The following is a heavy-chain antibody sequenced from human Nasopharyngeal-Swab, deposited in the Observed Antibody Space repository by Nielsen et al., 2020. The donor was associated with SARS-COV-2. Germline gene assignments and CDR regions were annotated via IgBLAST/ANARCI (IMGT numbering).Heavy chain of an antibody. CDR1: GFTFSSYW. CDR2: IKQDGSEK. V-gene: IGHV3-7*01. D-gene: IGHD3-22*01. CDR3: ARDEYYYDSSGLKYYYYYYMDV. J-gene: IGHJ6*03. Sequence: GESLKISCAASGFTFSSYWMSWVRQAPGKGLEWVANIKQDGSEKYDVDSVKGRFTISRDNAKNSLYLQMNSLRAEDTAVYYCARDEYYYDSSGLKYYYYYYMDVWGKGTTVTVSS.